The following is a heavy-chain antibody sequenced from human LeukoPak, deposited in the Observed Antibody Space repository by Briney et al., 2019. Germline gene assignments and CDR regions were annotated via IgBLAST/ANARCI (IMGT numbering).Heavy chain of an antibody. CDR3: ARARVRSYSYDSSGFYTSDWHFDL. V-gene: IGHV4-59*01. CDR1: GGSISNYY. CDR2: IYSSGST. D-gene: IGHD3-22*01. J-gene: IGHJ2*01. Sequence: PSETLSLTCTVSGGSISNYYWSWIRQPPGKGLEWIGYIYSSGSTKYNPSLKSRVTISVDTSKNQFSLKLSSVTAADAAVYYCARARVRSYSYDSSGFYTSDWHFDLWGRGTLVTVSS.